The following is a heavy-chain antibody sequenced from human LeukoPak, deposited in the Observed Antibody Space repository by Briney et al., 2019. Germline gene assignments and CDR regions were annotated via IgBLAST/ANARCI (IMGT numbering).Heavy chain of an antibody. CDR3: AREGNSGYYPY. D-gene: IGHD3-22*01. V-gene: IGHV3-21*01. J-gene: IGHJ4*02. Sequence: PGGSLRLSCAASGFTFSSYSMNWVRQAPGKGLEWVSSISSSSSSYIYYADSVKGRFTISRDNAKNSLYLQMNSLRAGDTAVYYCAREGNSGYYPYWGQGILVTVSS. CDR2: ISSSSSSYI. CDR1: GFTFSSYS.